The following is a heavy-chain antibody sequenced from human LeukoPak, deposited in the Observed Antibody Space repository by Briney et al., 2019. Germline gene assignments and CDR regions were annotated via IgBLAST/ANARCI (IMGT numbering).Heavy chain of an antibody. Sequence: GGSLRLSCVASGFAFSSHAMTWVRQAPGKGLEWVSSFNDTGSSTYYADSLKGRFTISRDNSKNTLYLQMTNLRAEDTAVYFCAKDLLRIYWRTFDSWGQGALDIVSS. CDR1: GFAFSSHA. V-gene: IGHV3-23*01. D-gene: IGHD3-10*01. J-gene: IGHJ4*02. CDR2: FNDTGSST. CDR3: AKDLLRIYWRTFDS.